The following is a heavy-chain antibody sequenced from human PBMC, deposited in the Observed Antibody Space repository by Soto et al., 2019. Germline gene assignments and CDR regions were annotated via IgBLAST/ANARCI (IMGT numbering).Heavy chain of an antibody. V-gene: IGHV1-69*13. CDR1: GGTFSSYA. CDR3: ARDRDTAPLYEMDV. J-gene: IGHJ6*02. CDR2: IIPIFGTA. Sequence: GASVKVSCKASGGTFSSYAISWVRQAPGQGLEWMGGIIPIFGTANYAQKFQDRVTITADESTSTAYMELSSLRSEDTAVYYCARDRDTAPLYEMDVWGPGTTVTVSS. D-gene: IGHD5-18*01.